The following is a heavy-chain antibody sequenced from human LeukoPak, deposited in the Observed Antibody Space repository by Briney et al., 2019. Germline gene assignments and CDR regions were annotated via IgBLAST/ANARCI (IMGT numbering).Heavy chain of an antibody. Sequence: SETLSLTCAVYGGSFSGYYWSWIRQPPGKGLEWIGEINHSGSTNYNPSLKSRVTISVDTSKNQFSLKLSSVTAANTAVYYCARVLYSSSWYYFDHWGQGTLVTVSS. CDR3: ARVLYSSSWYYFDH. CDR2: INHSGST. J-gene: IGHJ4*02. D-gene: IGHD6-13*01. V-gene: IGHV4-34*01. CDR1: GGSFSGYY.